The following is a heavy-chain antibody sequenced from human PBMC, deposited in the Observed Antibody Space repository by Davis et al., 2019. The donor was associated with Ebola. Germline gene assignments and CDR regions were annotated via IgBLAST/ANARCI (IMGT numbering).Heavy chain of an antibody. D-gene: IGHD6-6*01. CDR2: ISRDGDST. CDR3: AREAIAARRPYGMDV. V-gene: IGHV3-43*02. CDR1: GFTFDAYA. J-gene: IGHJ6*02. Sequence: AGSLSLSCAASGFTFDAYAMHWVRHAPGTGLEWVSLISRDGDSTYYADSVKGRFTISRDNAKNTLYLQMNSLRAEDTAVYYCAREAIAARRPYGMDVWGQGTTVTVSS.